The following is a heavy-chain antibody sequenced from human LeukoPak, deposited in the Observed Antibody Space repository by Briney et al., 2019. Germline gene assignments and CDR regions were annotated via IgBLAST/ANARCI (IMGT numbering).Heavy chain of an antibody. V-gene: IGHV1-69*13. CDR2: IIPIFGTA. Sequence: SVKVSCKASGGTFSSYAISWVRQAPGQGLEWMGGIIPIFGTANYAQKFQGRVTITADESTSTAYMELSSLRSEDTAVYYCARGRSTMIVAQPYYFDYWGQGTLVTVSS. J-gene: IGHJ4*02. CDR3: ARGRSTMIVAQPYYFDY. CDR1: GGTFSSYA. D-gene: IGHD3-22*01.